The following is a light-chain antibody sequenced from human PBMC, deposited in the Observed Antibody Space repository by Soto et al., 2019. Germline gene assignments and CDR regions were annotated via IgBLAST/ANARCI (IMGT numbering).Light chain of an antibody. V-gene: IGKV3-15*01. J-gene: IGKJ3*01. CDR3: QQYNNWPPVT. CDR1: QSVGSD. Sequence: VMTQSPATLSVSPGERATLSCRASQSVGSDLAWYQQKPGQGPRLLIYAASTRATGVPARFSGSGSGTEFTLTISSLQPEDFAVYYCQQYNNWPPVTFGPGTNVDIK. CDR2: AAS.